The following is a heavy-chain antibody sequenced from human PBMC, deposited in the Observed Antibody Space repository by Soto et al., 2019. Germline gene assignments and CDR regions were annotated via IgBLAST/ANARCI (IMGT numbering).Heavy chain of an antibody. V-gene: IGHV4-59*01. CDR1: GVSITDYH. Sequence: QVQLQESDPGLVKPSETLSLTCTVSGVSITDYHWSWIRQSPGRGLEWIGYIFSRGTPNYNPSLKSRVTISVDTSRNQFSLRLNSLTAADTAMYFCAKRFGDYVGWFDPWGQGALVIVSS. D-gene: IGHD4-17*01. CDR3: AKRFGDYVGWFDP. J-gene: IGHJ5*02. CDR2: IFSRGTP.